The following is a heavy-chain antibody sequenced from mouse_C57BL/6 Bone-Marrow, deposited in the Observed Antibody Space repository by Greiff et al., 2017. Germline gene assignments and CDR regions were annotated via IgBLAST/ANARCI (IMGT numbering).Heavy chain of an antibody. CDR2: ISSGGSYT. J-gene: IGHJ4*01. CDR3: ARRVYYDDDGLMDY. Sequence: EVQGVESGGDLVKPGGSLKLSCAASGFTFSSYGMSWVRQTPDKRLEWVATISSGGSYTYYPDSVKGRFTISRDNAKNTLYLQMSSLKSEDTAMYYCARRVYYDDDGLMDYWGQGTSVTVSS. CDR1: GFTFSSYG. D-gene: IGHD2-4*01. V-gene: IGHV5-6*01.